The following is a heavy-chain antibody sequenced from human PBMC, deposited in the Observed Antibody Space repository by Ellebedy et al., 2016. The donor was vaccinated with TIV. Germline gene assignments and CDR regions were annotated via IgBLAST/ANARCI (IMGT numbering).Heavy chain of an antibody. CDR2: ISDDGFST. Sequence: PGGSLRLSCTASGFSFSSFAMSWARQASGKGLEWVSHISDDGFSTYNVDSVKGRFTISRDNAKNTLYLQLNSLRAEDTAVYYCATLTLAGPDRWGQGTLVTVSS. D-gene: IGHD2-15*01. CDR1: GFSFSSFA. V-gene: IGHV3-23*01. J-gene: IGHJ5*02. CDR3: ATLTLAGPDR.